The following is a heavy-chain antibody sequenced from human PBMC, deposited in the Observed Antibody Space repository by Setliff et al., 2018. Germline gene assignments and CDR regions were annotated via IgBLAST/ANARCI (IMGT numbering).Heavy chain of an antibody. Sequence: ASVKVSCKASGYTFTGYYKHWVRQAPGQGLEWMGWINPNSGGTNYAQKFQGRVTMTRDTSISTAYMELSRLRSDDTAVYYCARRGQVTMVRGVTAPASYYYYYTDVWGRGTTVTVSS. V-gene: IGHV1-2*02. CDR3: ARRGQVTMVRGVTAPASYYYYYTDV. J-gene: IGHJ6*03. CDR1: GYTFTGYY. CDR2: INPNSGGT. D-gene: IGHD3-10*01.